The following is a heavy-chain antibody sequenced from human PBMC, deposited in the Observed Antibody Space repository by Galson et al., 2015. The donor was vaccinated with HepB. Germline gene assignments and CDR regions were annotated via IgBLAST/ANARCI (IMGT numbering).Heavy chain of an antibody. J-gene: IGHJ2*01. D-gene: IGHD5-12*01. CDR1: GGSISSGGYY. Sequence: SLTCTVSGGSISSGGYYWSWIRQHPGKGLEWIGYIYYSGSTYYNPSLKSRVTISVDTSKNQFSLKLSSVTAADTAVYYCARDHGSGYDPYWYFDLWGRGTLVTVSS. V-gene: IGHV4-31*03. CDR2: IYYSGST. CDR3: ARDHGSGYDPYWYFDL.